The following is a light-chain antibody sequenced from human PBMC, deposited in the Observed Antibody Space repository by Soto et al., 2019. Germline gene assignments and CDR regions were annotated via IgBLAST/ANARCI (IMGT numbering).Light chain of an antibody. Sequence: EIVMTQSPATLSVSPGERATLSCRASQSISSNLAWYQQRPGQAPRLLIYGTSTRATGIPARFSGSGSGTEFNLTISSLQSEDFAVYYCQQYDSWPPLFTFGPGTKVDLK. V-gene: IGKV3-15*01. CDR3: QQYDSWPPLFT. J-gene: IGKJ3*01. CDR2: GTS. CDR1: QSISSN.